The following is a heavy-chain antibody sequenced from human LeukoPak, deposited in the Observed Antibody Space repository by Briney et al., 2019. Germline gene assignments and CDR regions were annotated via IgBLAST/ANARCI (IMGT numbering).Heavy chain of an antibody. J-gene: IGHJ3*02. V-gene: IGHV4-39*01. Sequence: SETLSLTCTVSGDSISTSSFCWGWIRQPPGGGLEWIGSIYYSGSTYYNPSLKSRVTISVDTSKNQFSLKLSSVTAADTAVYYCARQDGYYGSGSYYNLGAFDIWGQGTMVTVSS. CDR1: GDSISTSSFC. CDR2: IYYSGST. D-gene: IGHD3-10*01. CDR3: ARQDGYYGSGSYYNLGAFDI.